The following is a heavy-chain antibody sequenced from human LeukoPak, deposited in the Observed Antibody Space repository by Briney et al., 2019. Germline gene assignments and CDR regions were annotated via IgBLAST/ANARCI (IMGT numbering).Heavy chain of an antibody. CDR2: SYYSGRP. CDR1: VCSISSYY. J-gene: IGHJ4*02. Sequence: PSETLSLTCTVPVCSISSYYWSWIRQPPGKVLELNGYSYYSGRPNYNPSLKSRVTISVDTSKNQFSLKLSSVTAADTAVYYCARGLYGYSSSSGALDYWGQGTLVTVSS. CDR3: ARGLYGYSSSSGALDY. V-gene: IGHV4-59*01. D-gene: IGHD6-6*01.